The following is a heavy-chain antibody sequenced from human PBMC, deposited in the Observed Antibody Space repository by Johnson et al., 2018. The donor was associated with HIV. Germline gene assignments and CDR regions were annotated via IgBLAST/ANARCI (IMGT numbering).Heavy chain of an antibody. CDR2: INRKTDGGTT. CDR3: NTEVMGWELQDGWTRAFDI. V-gene: IGHV3-15*01. Sequence: VQLVESGGGLVQPGGSLRLSCAASGFTFSNAWMSWVRQAPGKGLEWVARINRKTDGGTTDYAAPVKGRFTISRDDSKNTLYLNMNSLKSEDTAVYYCNTEVMGWELQDGWTRAFDIWGQGTVVSVSS. CDR1: GFTFSNAW. D-gene: IGHD1-26*01. J-gene: IGHJ3*02.